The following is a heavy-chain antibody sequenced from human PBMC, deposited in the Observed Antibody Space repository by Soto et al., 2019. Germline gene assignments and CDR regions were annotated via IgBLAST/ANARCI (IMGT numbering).Heavy chain of an antibody. CDR1: GFTFSSNW. CDR2: ITSDGSST. Sequence: PGGSLRLSCAASGFTFSSNWMHWVRQAPGKGLVWVSRITSDGSSTGYADSVKGRFTISRDNAKNTLYLQMNSLRAEDTAVYYCASVIATVYWGQGTLVTVSS. J-gene: IGHJ4*02. CDR3: ASVIATVY. D-gene: IGHD2-21*01. V-gene: IGHV3-74*01.